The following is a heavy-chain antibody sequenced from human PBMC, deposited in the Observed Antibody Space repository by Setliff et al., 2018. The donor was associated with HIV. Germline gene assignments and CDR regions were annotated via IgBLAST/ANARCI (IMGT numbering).Heavy chain of an antibody. CDR2: IKQDGSDM. J-gene: IGHJ4*02. D-gene: IGHD6-19*01. CDR3: ARDPRGAVAGFDY. Sequence: GGSLRLSCVASGLPFYNYWMTWLRRAPGRGLEWVANIKQDGSDMHYIESVKGRFTIFRDNAKNSVFLQMNSLRAEDTAIYFCARDPRGAVAGFDYWGRGTLVTVSS. CDR1: GLPFYNYW. V-gene: IGHV3-7*01.